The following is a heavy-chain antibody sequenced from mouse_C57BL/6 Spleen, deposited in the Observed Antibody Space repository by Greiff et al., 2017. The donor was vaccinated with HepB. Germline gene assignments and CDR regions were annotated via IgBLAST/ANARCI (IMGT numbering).Heavy chain of an antibody. CDR1: GFTFSSYA. CDR3: ARVGSSPFDY. CDR2: ISDGGSYT. J-gene: IGHJ2*01. Sequence: DVHLVESGGGLVKPGGSLKLSCAASGFTFSSYAMSWVRQTPEKRLEWVATISDGGSYTYYPDNVKGRFTISRDNAKNNLYLQMSHLKSEDTAMYYCARVGSSPFDYWGQGTTLTVSS. V-gene: IGHV5-4*01. D-gene: IGHD1-1*01.